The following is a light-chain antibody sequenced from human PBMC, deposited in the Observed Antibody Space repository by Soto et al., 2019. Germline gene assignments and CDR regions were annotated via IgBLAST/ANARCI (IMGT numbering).Light chain of an antibody. Sequence: DIQMTQSPCSLSPSVVDRLTMICLASPNINNNLTWYQQKPGKAPKLLIYHASNLETGVPSKFSGSGSGTHLTLTISSLQPEDIATYYCQQYDNLPITFGQGTRLEIK. CDR3: QQYDNLPIT. V-gene: IGKV1-33*01. J-gene: IGKJ5*01. CDR1: PNINNN. CDR2: HAS.